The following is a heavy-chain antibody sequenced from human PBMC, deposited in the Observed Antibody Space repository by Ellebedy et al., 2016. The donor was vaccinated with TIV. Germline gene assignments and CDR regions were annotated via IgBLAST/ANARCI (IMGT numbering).Heavy chain of an antibody. CDR3: ARDYSGSLLFDY. J-gene: IGHJ4*02. V-gene: IGHV3-30*03. CDR1: GFTFSSYG. D-gene: IGHD1-26*01. CDR2: ISYDGSNK. Sequence: GGSLRLXXAASGFTFSSYGMHWVRQAPGKGLEWVAVISYDGSNKYYADSVKGRFTISRDNAKNSLYLQMNSLRAEDTAVYYCARDYSGSLLFDYWGQGTLVTVSS.